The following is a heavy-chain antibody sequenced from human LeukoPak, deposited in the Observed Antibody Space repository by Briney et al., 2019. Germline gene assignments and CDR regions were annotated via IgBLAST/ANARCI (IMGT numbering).Heavy chain of an antibody. CDR3: ARITRPYYFDY. D-gene: IGHD1-1*01. CDR1: GGTFSSYA. Sequence: ASVTVSCKASGGTFSSYAISWVRQAPGQGLEWMGRIIPILGIANYAQKFQGRVTITADKSTSTAYMELSSLGSEDTAVYYCARITRPYYFDYWGQGTLVTVSS. J-gene: IGHJ4*02. V-gene: IGHV1-69*04. CDR2: IIPILGIA.